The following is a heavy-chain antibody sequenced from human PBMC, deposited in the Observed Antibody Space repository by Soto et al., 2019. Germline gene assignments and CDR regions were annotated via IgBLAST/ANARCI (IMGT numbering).Heavy chain of an antibody. J-gene: IGHJ4*02. CDR1: GFSFEIYW. CDR2: INTDGSGE. V-gene: IGHV3-7*01. CDR3: ARENWFFDY. D-gene: IGHD3-10*01. Sequence: EVHLVESGGGLVQPGGSLRLSCAASGFSFEIYWMGWVRQAPGKGLEWVANINTDGSGEYYLDSVKGRFTISRDNAKNSVYLQMNSLVGDDTAVYYCARENWFFDYWGQGTPVTVSS.